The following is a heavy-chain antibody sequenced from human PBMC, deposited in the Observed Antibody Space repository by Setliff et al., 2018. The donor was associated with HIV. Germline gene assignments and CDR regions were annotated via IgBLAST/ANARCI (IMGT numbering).Heavy chain of an antibody. V-gene: IGHV4-34*01. CDR2: INHGGTT. CDR3: ARVVQRPTGRYYYYYMDV. J-gene: IGHJ6*03. CDR1: GGSFSDYS. Sequence: PSETLSLTCAVYGGSFSDYSRTWVRQPPGKGLEWIGEINHGGTTNYNPSLKSRVTISLDTSKNQFSLRLNSVTAADTAGYYCARVVQRPTGRYYYYYMDVWGKGTPVTVSS.